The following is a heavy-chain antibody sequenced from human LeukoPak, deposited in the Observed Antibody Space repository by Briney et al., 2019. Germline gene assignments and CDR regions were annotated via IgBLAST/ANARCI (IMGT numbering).Heavy chain of an antibody. CDR1: GFTFTVSW. CDR2: IKQDGSEK. J-gene: IGHJ4*02. V-gene: IGHV3-7*01. Sequence: PGGSLRLSCAASGFTFTVSWMSWVRQAPGKGLEWVAHIKQDGSEKYYVDSVKGRFTISRDNANNSLYLQVNSLRLEDTAVYYCARERRSGWLQPTYYFDYWGQGTLVTVSS. CDR3: ARERRSGWLQPTYYFDY. D-gene: IGHD6-19*01.